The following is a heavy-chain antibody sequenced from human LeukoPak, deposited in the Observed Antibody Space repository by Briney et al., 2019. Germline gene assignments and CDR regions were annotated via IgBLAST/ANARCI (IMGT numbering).Heavy chain of an antibody. CDR2: IIPIFGTA. Sequence: GASVKVSCKASGGTFSSYAISWVRQAPGQGLEWMGGIIPIFGTANYAQRFQGRVTITADESTSTAYMELSSLRSEDTAVYYCAGQVGATTRPFDYWGQGTLVTVSS. CDR3: AGQVGATTRPFDY. CDR1: GGTFSSYA. J-gene: IGHJ4*02. V-gene: IGHV1-69*13. D-gene: IGHD1-26*01.